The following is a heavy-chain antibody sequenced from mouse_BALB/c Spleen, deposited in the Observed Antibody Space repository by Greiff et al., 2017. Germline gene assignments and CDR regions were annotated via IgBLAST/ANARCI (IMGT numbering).Heavy chain of an antibody. J-gene: IGHJ4*01. Sequence: QVHVKQSGAELVRPGSSVKISCKASGYAFSSYWMNWVKQRPGQGLEWIGQIYPGDGDTNYNGKFKGKATLTADKSSSTAYMQLSSLTSEDSAVYFCATYYRYPYAMDYWGQGTSVTVSS. CDR3: ATYYRYPYAMDY. CDR2: IYPGDGDT. CDR1: GYAFSSYW. D-gene: IGHD2-14*01. V-gene: IGHV1-80*01.